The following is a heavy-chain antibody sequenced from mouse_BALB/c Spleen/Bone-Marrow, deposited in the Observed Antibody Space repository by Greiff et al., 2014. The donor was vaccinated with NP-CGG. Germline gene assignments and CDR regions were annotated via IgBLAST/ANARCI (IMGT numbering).Heavy chain of an antibody. CDR3: AKKDYGSSSFDY. CDR1: GYSFTDSN. D-gene: IGHD1-1*01. J-gene: IGHJ2*01. Sequence: EVQVVESGPELEKPGASVKISCKASGYSFTDSNMNWVKQSNGKNLEWIGNIDPYYGGTSYSQKFKGKATLTVDKSSSTAYMQLRSLTSGDSAVYYCAKKDYGSSSFDYWGQGTTLTVSS. V-gene: IGHV1-39*01. CDR2: IDPYYGGT.